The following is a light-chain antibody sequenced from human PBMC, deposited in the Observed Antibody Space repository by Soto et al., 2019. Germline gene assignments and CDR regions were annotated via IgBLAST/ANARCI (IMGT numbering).Light chain of an antibody. CDR3: QQYNNWPQT. CDR1: QSVSSSY. Sequence: EIVLTQAPGTRCFSPGERATLSCRASQSVSSSYLAWYQQKPGQAPRLLIYGASTRATGIPARFSGSGSGTEFTLTISSLQSEDFAVYYCQQYNNWPQTFGQGTKVDIK. CDR2: GAS. J-gene: IGKJ1*01. V-gene: IGKV3-15*01.